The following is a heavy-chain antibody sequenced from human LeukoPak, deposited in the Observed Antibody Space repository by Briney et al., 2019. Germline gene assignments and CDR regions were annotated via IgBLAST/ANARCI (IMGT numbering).Heavy chain of an antibody. CDR1: GGSISSSSYY. CDR2: IYYSGST. Sequence: SETLSLTCTVSGGSISSSSYYWGWIRQPPGKGLEWIGSIYYSGSTYYNPSLKGRVTISVDTSKNQFSLKLSSVTAADTAVYYCARLIRENYDILTAFDYWGQGTLVTVSS. D-gene: IGHD3-9*01. CDR3: ARLIRENYDILTAFDY. V-gene: IGHV4-39*01. J-gene: IGHJ4*02.